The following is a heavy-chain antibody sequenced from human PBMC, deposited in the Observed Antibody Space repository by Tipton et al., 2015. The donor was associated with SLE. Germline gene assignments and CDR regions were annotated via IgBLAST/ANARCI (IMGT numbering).Heavy chain of an antibody. J-gene: IGHJ4*02. CDR2: IYYSGST. CDR1: GGSISSYY. D-gene: IGHD2-15*01. Sequence: TLSLTCTVSGGSISSYYWSWIRQPPGKGLEWIGYIYYSGSTNYNPSLKSRVTISVDTSKNQFSLKPSSVTAADTAVYYCARIYCSGGSCYPDYWGQGTLVTVSS. V-gene: IGHV4-59*01. CDR3: ARIYCSGGSCYPDY.